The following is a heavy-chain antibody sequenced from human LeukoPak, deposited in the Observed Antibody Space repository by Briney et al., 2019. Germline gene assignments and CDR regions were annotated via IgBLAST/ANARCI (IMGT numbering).Heavy chain of an antibody. CDR2: ISSSSSYI. J-gene: IGHJ4*02. CDR3: ARSPRWLRYRGPFDY. Sequence: PGGSLRLSCAASGFTFSSYSMNWVRQAPGKGLEWVSSISSSSSYIYYADSVKGRFTISRDNAKNSLYLQMNSLRAEDTAVYYCARSPRWLRYRGPFDYWGQGTLVTVSS. V-gene: IGHV3-21*01. CDR1: GFTFSSYS. D-gene: IGHD5-12*01.